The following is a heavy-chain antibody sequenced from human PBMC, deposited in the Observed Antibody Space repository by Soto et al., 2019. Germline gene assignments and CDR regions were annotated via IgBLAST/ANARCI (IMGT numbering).Heavy chain of an antibody. CDR3: TREISLVVITTYYYYGMDV. CDR2: IRSKAYGGTT. D-gene: IGHD3-22*01. J-gene: IGHJ6*02. Sequence: GGSLRLSCTASGFTFGDYAMSWFRQAPGKGLEWVGFIRSKAYGGTTEYAASVKGRFTISRDDSKSIAYLQMNSLKTEDTAVYYCTREISLVVITTYYYYGMDVWGQGTTVTVSS. V-gene: IGHV3-49*03. CDR1: GFTFGDYA.